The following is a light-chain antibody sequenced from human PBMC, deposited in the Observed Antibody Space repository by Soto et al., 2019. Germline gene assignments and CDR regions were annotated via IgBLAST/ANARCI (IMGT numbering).Light chain of an antibody. Sequence: QSALTQPASVSGSPGQSITISCTGTSSDVGGYNYVSWYQQHPGKAPELIIYAVTDRPSGVSSRFSGSKSGNTASLTISGLQAEDEADYYCTSYTGSSTLGVFGGGTKLTVL. CDR1: SSDVGGYNY. CDR2: AVT. V-gene: IGLV2-14*01. J-gene: IGLJ2*01. CDR3: TSYTGSSTLGV.